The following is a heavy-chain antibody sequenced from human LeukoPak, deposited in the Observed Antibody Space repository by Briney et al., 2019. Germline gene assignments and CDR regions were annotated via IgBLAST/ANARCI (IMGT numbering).Heavy chain of an antibody. CDR1: GGTFSNYA. Sequence: GASVKVSCKASGGTFSNYAISWVRQAPGQGLEWMGGIIPIFGTANYAQKFQGRVTITTDESTSTAYMELSSLRSEDTAVYYCARAFGGVIVDAFDIWGQGTMVTVSS. CDR3: ARAFGGVIVDAFDI. D-gene: IGHD3-16*02. V-gene: IGHV1-69*05. CDR2: IIPIFGTA. J-gene: IGHJ3*02.